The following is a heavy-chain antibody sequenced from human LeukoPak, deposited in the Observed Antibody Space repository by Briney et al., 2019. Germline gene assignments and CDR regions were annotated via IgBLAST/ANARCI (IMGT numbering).Heavy chain of an antibody. CDR2: INTYIGNT. CDR3: ARDDYYDSSGYYTL. V-gene: IGHV1-18*01. CDR1: GYTFTSHG. D-gene: IGHD3-22*01. J-gene: IGHJ1*01. Sequence: ASVKVSCKASGYTFTSHGFSWLRQAPGQGLEWMGWINTYIGNTNYAQKFQGRVTVTTDTSTSTAYMELRSLRSDDTAVYYCARDDYYDSSGYYTLWGQGTLVTVSS.